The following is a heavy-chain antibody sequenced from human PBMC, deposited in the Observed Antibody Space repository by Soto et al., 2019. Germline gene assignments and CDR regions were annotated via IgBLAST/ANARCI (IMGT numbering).Heavy chain of an antibody. V-gene: IGHV4-59*01. CDR2: IYYSGST. D-gene: IGHD4-17*01. J-gene: IGHJ3*02. CDR1: GGSISSYY. Sequence: ASETLSLTCTVSGGSISSYYWSWIRQPPGKGLEWIGYIYYSGSTNYNPSLKSRVTISVDTSKNQFSLKLSSVTAADTAVYYCAREGTVTTGRGAFDIWGQGTMVTVSS. CDR3: AREGTVTTGRGAFDI.